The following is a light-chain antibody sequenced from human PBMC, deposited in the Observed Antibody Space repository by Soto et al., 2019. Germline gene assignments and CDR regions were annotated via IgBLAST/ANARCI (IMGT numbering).Light chain of an antibody. Sequence: SYELTQAPSVSVSPGQTASITCSGDKLGDKYGCWYQQKPGQSPVLVIYQDSKRPSGIPERFSGSNSGNTATLTISGTQAMDEADYYCQAWDSSTANVVFGGGTQLTVL. CDR2: QDS. V-gene: IGLV3-1*01. CDR1: KLGDKY. J-gene: IGLJ2*01. CDR3: QAWDSSTANVV.